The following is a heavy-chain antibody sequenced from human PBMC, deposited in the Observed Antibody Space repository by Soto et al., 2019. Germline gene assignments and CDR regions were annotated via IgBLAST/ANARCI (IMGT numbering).Heavy chain of an antibody. CDR3: ARDRSAGDYFYYGMDV. V-gene: IGHV3-33*01. Sequence: PGGSLRLSCAASGMTFNRNGRHWVRQAPGKGLEWVAVIWYDGSKTAYSDSVKGRFTISRDNAKNTLYLQMNSVRDEDTAIYYCARDRSAGDYFYYGMDVWGQGTTVTVSS. D-gene: IGHD1-1*01. CDR2: IWYDGSKT. J-gene: IGHJ6*02. CDR1: GMTFNRNG.